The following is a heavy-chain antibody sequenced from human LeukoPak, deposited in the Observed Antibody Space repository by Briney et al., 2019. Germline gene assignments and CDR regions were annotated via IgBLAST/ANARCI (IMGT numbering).Heavy chain of an antibody. CDR2: IYASGST. CDR3: ARKALPGNWFDP. V-gene: IGHV4-59*10. J-gene: IGHJ5*02. Sequence: KTSETLSLTCAVYGGSFSGYYWSWIRQPPGKGLEWIGRIYASGSTNYNPSLKSRVTMSLDTSKNQFSLNLSSVTAADTAVYYCARKALPGNWFDPWGQGTLVTVSS. CDR1: GGSFSGYY.